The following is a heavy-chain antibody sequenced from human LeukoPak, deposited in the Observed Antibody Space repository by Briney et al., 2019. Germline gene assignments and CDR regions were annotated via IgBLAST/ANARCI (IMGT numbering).Heavy chain of an antibody. Sequence: GGSLRLSCAASGLTFSRYNMNWVRQAPGKGLEWVSSFGTSSNNIYYTDSVKGRFTISRDNAKNSLYLQVDSLRVEDTAVYFCASGTVGNYALDYWGQGTLVTVSS. J-gene: IGHJ4*02. CDR3: ASGTVGNYALDY. CDR2: FGTSSNNI. V-gene: IGHV3-21*01. CDR1: GLTFSRYN. D-gene: IGHD1-7*01.